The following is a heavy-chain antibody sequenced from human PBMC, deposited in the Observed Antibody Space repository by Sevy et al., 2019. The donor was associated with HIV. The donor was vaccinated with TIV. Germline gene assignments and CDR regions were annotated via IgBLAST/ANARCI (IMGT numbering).Heavy chain of an antibody. CDR2: INHSGST. V-gene: IGHV4-34*01. CDR3: ATGSTALLSHGAFDI. D-gene: IGHD2-2*01. CDR1: GGSFSGYY. J-gene: IGHJ3*02. Sequence: SETLSLTCAVHGGSFSGYYWSWIRQPPGKGLEWSGEINHSGSTNYNPSLKSRVTISVDTSKNQFSLKLSSVTAADTAVYYCATGSTALLSHGAFDIWGQGTMVTVSS.